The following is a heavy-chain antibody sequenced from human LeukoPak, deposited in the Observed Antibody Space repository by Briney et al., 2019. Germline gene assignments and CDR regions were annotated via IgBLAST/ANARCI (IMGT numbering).Heavy chain of an antibody. D-gene: IGHD2-2*01. J-gene: IGHJ4*02. CDR1: GFTFSSYA. Sequence: GRSLRLSCAASGFTFSSYAMHWVRQAPGKGLEWVAVISYDGSNKYYADSVKGRFTISRDNSKNTLYLQMNSLRAEDTAVYYCAKDRSPIVVVPAALFDYWGQGTLVTVSS. CDR2: ISYDGSNK. CDR3: AKDRSPIVVVPAALFDY. V-gene: IGHV3-30*04.